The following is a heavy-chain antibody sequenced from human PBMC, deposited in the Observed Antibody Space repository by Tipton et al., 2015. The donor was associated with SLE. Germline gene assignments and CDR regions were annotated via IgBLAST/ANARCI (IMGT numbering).Heavy chain of an antibody. V-gene: IGHV4-4*08. CDR2: IYTSGST. Sequence: TLSLTCTVSGGSISSYYWSWIRQPPGTGLEWIGYIYTSGSTNYNPSLKSRVTISVDTSKNQFSLKPSSVTAADTAVYYCARAHRDSSGIYFDYWGQGTLVTVSS. CDR3: ARAHRDSSGIYFDY. D-gene: IGHD3-22*01. J-gene: IGHJ4*02. CDR1: GGSISSYY.